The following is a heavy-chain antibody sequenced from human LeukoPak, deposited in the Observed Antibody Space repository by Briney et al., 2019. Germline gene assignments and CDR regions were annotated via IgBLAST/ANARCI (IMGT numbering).Heavy chain of an antibody. CDR2: ITSDGSGI. CDR1: GFTFSTYW. D-gene: IGHD1-26*01. Sequence: GGSLRLSCAASGFTFSTYWMHWVSQPPGKGLVWVSRITSDGSGIGYADSVKGRFSTSRDNAKNTLYLQMNSLRAEDTAVYYCASGRLVGAPDYWGQGTLVTVSS. V-gene: IGHV3-74*01. CDR3: ASGRLVGAPDY. J-gene: IGHJ4*02.